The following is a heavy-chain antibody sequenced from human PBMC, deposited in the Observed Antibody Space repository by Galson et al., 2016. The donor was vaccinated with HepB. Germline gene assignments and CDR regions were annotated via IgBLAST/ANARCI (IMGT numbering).Heavy chain of an antibody. CDR2: INPRGGST. V-gene: IGHV1-46*01. CDR1: GYTFTSYY. J-gene: IGHJ6*02. D-gene: IGHD3-10*01. Sequence: SVKVSCKASGYTFTSYYMHWVRQAPGQGLEWMGIINPRGGSTSYAQKFRGRVTMTRDTSTSTVYMELSSLRSEDTAVYYCARAPYYYGSGYYYAMDVWGQGTTVTVSS. CDR3: ARAPYYYGSGYYYAMDV.